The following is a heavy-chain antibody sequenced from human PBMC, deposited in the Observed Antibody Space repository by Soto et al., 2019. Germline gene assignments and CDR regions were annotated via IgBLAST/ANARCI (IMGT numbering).Heavy chain of an antibody. CDR3: AKGRVRTLGIAAAGTPYYFDY. Sequence: GGSLRLSCAASGFTFSSYAMSWVRQAPGKGLEWVSAISGSGGSTYYADSVKGRFTISRDNSKNTLYLQMNSLRAEDTAVYYCAKGRVRTLGIAAAGTPYYFDYWGQGTLVNVSS. D-gene: IGHD6-13*01. V-gene: IGHV3-23*01. CDR1: GFTFSSYA. CDR2: ISGSGGST. J-gene: IGHJ4*02.